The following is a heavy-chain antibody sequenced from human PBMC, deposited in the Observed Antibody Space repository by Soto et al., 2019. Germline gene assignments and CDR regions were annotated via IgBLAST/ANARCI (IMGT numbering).Heavy chain of an antibody. CDR1: GGSFSGYY. CDR2: ISHSGST. CDR3: ARDHHKKKYYYYCGLDV. Sequence: SETLSLTCAVYGGSFSGYYWSWIRQPPGKGLEWIGEISHSGSTNYNPSLKSRVTISVDTSKNQFSLKLSSVTAADTAVYYCARDHHKKKYYYYCGLDVWGQGTTVTVS. J-gene: IGHJ6*01. V-gene: IGHV4-34*01.